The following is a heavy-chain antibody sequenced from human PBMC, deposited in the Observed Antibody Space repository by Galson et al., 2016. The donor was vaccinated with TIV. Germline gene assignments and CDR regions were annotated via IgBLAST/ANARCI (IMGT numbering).Heavy chain of an antibody. Sequence: SLRLSCAATGFTFRSFAMHWVRRAPGKGLEWMAVISFDGNIESYAESVKGRFSISRDNSKNTLNLEMNSLRVDDTAVYYCAKTRDSTSRYYFDYWGHGTLVTVSS. CDR3: AKTRDSTSRYYFDY. CDR1: GFTFRSFA. V-gene: IGHV3-30*18. CDR2: ISFDGNIE. D-gene: IGHD2/OR15-2a*01. J-gene: IGHJ4*01.